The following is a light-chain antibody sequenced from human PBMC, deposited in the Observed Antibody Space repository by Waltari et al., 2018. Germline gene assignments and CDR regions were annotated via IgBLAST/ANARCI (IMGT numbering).Light chain of an antibody. CDR3: ATWHDSRSGV. CDR1: SSTIRSNN. J-gene: IGLJ2*01. CDR2: RNN. Sequence: QSVFTQRPSASGTPAQTVTISWSGRSSTIRSNNVNWYQHFPGTAPKLLIHRNNQRPSGVPDRFSGTKSGTSAYLAIRGLRAEDEAEYYCATWHDSRSGVFGGGTKVTVL. V-gene: IGLV1-47*01.